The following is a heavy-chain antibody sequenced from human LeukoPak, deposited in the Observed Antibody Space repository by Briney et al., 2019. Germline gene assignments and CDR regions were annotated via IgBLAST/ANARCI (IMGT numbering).Heavy chain of an antibody. V-gene: IGHV1-24*01. Sequence: ASVKVSCKVSGYTLTELSMHWVRQAPGKGLEWMGGFDPEDGETIYAQKFQGRVTMTEDTSTDTAYMELSSLRSEDTAVYYCATDIAVAGTRLEGYWGQGTLVTVSS. CDR2: FDPEDGET. J-gene: IGHJ4*02. D-gene: IGHD6-19*01. CDR1: GYTLTELS. CDR3: ATDIAVAGTRLEGY.